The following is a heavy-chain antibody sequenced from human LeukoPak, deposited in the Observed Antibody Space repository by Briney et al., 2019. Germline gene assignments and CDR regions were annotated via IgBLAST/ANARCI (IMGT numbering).Heavy chain of an antibody. CDR1: GFTFSSYG. J-gene: IGHJ4*02. CDR3: ARDHSYGYFDY. CDR2: IRYDGSNK. Sequence: GRSLRLSCAASGFTFSSYGMHWVRQAPGKGLEWVAVIRYDGSNKYYADSVKGRFTISRDNSKNTLYLQMNSLRAEDTAVYYCARDHSYGYFDYWGQGTLVTVSS. D-gene: IGHD5-18*01. V-gene: IGHV3-33*01.